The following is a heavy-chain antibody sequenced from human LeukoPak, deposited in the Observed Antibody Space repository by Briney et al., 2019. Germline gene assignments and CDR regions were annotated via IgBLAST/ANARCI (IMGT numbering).Heavy chain of an antibody. D-gene: IGHD2-8*01. J-gene: IGHJ5*02. V-gene: IGHV4-59*08. CDR2: IYYSGST. CDR1: GSSISTYY. CDR3: ARQIWVLGVIDP. Sequence: PSETLSLTCTVSGSSISTYYWSWFRQPPGKGLEWIGYIYYSGSTNYNPSLKSRVTISVDTSKNQFSLKLSSVTAADTAVYYCARQIWVLGVIDPWGQGTLVTVSS.